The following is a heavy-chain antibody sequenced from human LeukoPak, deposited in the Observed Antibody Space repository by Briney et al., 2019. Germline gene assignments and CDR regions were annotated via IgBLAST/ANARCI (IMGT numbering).Heavy chain of an antibody. J-gene: IGHJ6*03. CDR3: ARSGPLLRYFDWSYYYYYMDV. CDR2: INPSGGST. CDR1: GYTFTSYY. Sequence: GASVKVSCKASGYTFTSYYMHWVRQAPGQGLEWMGIINPSGGSTSYAQKFQGRVTMTRDMSTSTVYMELSSLRSEDTAVYYCARSGPLLRYFDWSYYYYYMDVWGKGTTVTVSS. D-gene: IGHD3-9*01. V-gene: IGHV1-46*01.